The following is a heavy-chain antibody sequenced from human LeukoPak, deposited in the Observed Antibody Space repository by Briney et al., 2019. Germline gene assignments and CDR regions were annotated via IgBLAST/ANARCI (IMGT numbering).Heavy chain of an antibody. Sequence: PRGSLRLSCAASGFTFSSYGMHWVRQAPGKGQEWVAVISYDGSNKYYADSVKGRFTISRDNSKNTLYLQMNSLRAEDTAVYYCAKDGGFEMYSSSSNDYWGQGTLVTVSS. D-gene: IGHD6-13*01. CDR1: GFTFSSYG. V-gene: IGHV3-30*18. CDR3: AKDGGFEMYSSSSNDY. CDR2: ISYDGSNK. J-gene: IGHJ4*02.